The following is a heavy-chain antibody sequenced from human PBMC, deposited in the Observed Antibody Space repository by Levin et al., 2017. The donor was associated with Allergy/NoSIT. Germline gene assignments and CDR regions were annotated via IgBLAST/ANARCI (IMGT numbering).Heavy chain of an antibody. Sequence: GGSLRLSCAASGFTLSGSAVHWVRQASGKGLEWLGRIRSKANNYATAYAASVQGRFIISRDDSKNTADLQMNSLRAEDTAVYYCAKLAIPHYDFWSRHLLYYGMDVWGQGTTVTVSS. V-gene: IGHV3-73*01. CDR3: AKLAIPHYDFWSRHLLYYGMDV. J-gene: IGHJ6*02. CDR2: IRSKANNYAT. D-gene: IGHD3/OR15-3a*01. CDR1: GFTLSGSA.